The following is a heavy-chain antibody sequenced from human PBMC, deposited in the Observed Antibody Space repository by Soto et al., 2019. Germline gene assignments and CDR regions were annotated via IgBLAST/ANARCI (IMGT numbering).Heavy chain of an antibody. CDR1: GFTFSGSA. CDR2: IRSKANSYAA. J-gene: IGHJ5*02. Sequence: GGSLRLSCAASGFTFSGSAMHWVRQASGKGLEWVGRIRSKANSYAAAYAASVKGRFTISRDDSKNTAYLQMNSLKTEDTAVYYCTPYYEFWSGYYVSWFDPWGQGTLVTVSS. CDR3: TPYYEFWSGYYVSWFDP. D-gene: IGHD3-3*01. V-gene: IGHV3-73*01.